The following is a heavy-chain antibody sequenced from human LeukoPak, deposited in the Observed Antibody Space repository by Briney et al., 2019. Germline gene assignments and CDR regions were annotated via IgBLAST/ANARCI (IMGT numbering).Heavy chain of an antibody. CDR2: IYYTGST. CDR1: GGSVSSGSYY. D-gene: IGHD1-26*01. Sequence: PSETLSLTCTVPGGSVSSGSYYWSWIRQPPGKGLEWVGYIYYTGSTNYNPSLKSRVTISLDTSKNQFSLKLTSVTAADAAVYYCARLGGSRAYWGQGTLVTVSS. CDR3: ARLGGSRAY. V-gene: IGHV4-61*01. J-gene: IGHJ4*02.